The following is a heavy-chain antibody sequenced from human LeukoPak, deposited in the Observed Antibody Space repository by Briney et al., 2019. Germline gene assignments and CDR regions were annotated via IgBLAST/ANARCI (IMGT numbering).Heavy chain of an antibody. Sequence: PSETLSLTCTVSGGYISSYYWSWIRQPPGKGLEWIGYIYYSGSTNYNPSLKSRVTISVDTSKNQFSLKLSSVTAADTAVYYCARGIRPWYYFDYWGQGTLVTVSS. CDR2: IYYSGST. J-gene: IGHJ4*02. D-gene: IGHD2-8*02. CDR3: ARGIRPWYYFDY. V-gene: IGHV4-59*01. CDR1: GGYISSYY.